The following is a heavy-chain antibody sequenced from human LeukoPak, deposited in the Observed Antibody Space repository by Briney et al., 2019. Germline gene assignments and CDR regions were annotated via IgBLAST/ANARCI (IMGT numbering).Heavy chain of an antibody. J-gene: IGHJ4*02. CDR3: VRLLDIDY. D-gene: IGHD1-1*01. Sequence: GGSLRLSCAASGFTFRNYWMHWVRQAPGKGLVWVSRISRDGATTHYAGSVKGRFTISRDNAKNMVYLQMDSLSAEDTAVYYCVRLLDIDYWGQGTLITVSS. CDR1: GFTFRNYW. CDR2: ISRDGATT. V-gene: IGHV3-74*01.